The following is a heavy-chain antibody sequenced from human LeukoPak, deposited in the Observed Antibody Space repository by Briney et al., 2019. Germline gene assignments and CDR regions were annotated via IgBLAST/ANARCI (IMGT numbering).Heavy chain of an antibody. V-gene: IGHV3-73*01. J-gene: IGHJ4*02. CDR2: IRSKANSYAT. D-gene: IGHD6-13*01. CDR1: GVTFSGSA. Sequence: PGGSLKLSCAASGVTFSGSAMHWVRQASGKGLEWVGRIRSKANSYATPYASSLKGIFTISRDDSKTPAYLQMNSLKTEDTAVYYCTRPSSSWTNYWGQGTLVTVSS. CDR3: TRPSSSWTNY.